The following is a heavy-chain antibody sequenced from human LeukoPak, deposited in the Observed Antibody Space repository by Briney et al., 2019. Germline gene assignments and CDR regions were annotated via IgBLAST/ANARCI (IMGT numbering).Heavy chain of an antibody. V-gene: IGHV1-2*02. CDR3: ARDRGDSSSWGSFDAFDI. J-gene: IGHJ3*02. CDR2: INPNSGGT. D-gene: IGHD6-13*01. Sequence: VASVKVSCKTSGYTFTDYYMHWVRQAPGQGLEWMGWINPNSGGTNYAQKFQGRVTMTRDTSISTAYMELSRLRSDDTAVYYCARDRGDSSSWGSFDAFDIWGQGTMVTVSS. CDR1: GYTFTDYY.